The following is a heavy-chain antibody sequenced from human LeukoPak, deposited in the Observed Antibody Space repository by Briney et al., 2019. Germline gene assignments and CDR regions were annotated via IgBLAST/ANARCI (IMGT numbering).Heavy chain of an antibody. J-gene: IGHJ4*02. CDR2: FDPEDGET. D-gene: IGHD1-7*01. Sequence: ASVKVSCKVSGYTLTELSMHWVRQAPGKGLEWMGGFDPEDGETIYAQKFQGRVTTTEDTSTDTAYMELSSLRSEDTAVYYCATIGPPTGSTDGYWGQGTLVTVSS. CDR1: GYTLTELS. V-gene: IGHV1-24*01. CDR3: ATIGPPTGSTDGY.